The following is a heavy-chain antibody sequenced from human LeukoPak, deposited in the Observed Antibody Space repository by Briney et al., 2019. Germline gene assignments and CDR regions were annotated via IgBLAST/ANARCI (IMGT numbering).Heavy chain of an antibody. V-gene: IGHV1-46*03. D-gene: IGHD2-2*02. Sequence: ASVKVSCKASGYTFTSYYMHWVRQAPGQGLEWMGIINPGGGSTSYAQKFQGRVTMTRDTSTSTVYMELSSLRSEDMAVYYCATARGACSSTSCYTGSWFDPWGQGTLVTVSS. J-gene: IGHJ5*02. CDR2: INPGGGST. CDR1: GYTFTSYY. CDR3: ATARGACSSTSCYTGSWFDP.